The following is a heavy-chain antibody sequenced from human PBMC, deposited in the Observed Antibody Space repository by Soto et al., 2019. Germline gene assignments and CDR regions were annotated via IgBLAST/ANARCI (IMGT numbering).Heavy chain of an antibody. CDR2: IIPILGIA. CDR1: GGTFSSYT. J-gene: IGHJ3*02. CDR3: AGSSKGNAFDI. D-gene: IGHD2-15*01. V-gene: IGHV1-69*02. Sequence: QVQLVQSGAEVKKPGSSVKVSCKASGGTFSSYTISWVRQAPGQGLEWMGRIIPILGIANYAQKLQGRVTITADKSTSTAYMELSSLRSEDTAVYYCAGSSKGNAFDIWGQGTMVTVSS.